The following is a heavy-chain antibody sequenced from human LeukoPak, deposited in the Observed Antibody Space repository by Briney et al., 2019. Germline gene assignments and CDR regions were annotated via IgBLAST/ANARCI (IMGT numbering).Heavy chain of an antibody. CDR1: GGTFSSYA. V-gene: IGHV1-69*05. CDR3: ARNTIFGVVHYYYYMDV. Sequence: ASVKVSCKASGGTFSSYAISWVRQAPGQGLEWMGGIIPIFGTANYAQKFQGRVTITTDESTSTAYMELSSLRSEDTAVYYCARNTIFGVVHYYYYMDVWGKGTTVTVSS. J-gene: IGHJ6*03. CDR2: IIPIFGTA. D-gene: IGHD3-3*01.